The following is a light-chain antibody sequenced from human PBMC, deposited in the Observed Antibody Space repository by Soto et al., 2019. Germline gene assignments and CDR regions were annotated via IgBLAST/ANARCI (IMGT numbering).Light chain of an antibody. V-gene: IGKV3-11*01. J-gene: IGKJ5*01. Sequence: EIVLTQSPATLSLSPGERATLSCRASQSVSTYLAWYQQKPGLAARLLIYDASNRATGIPARFSGSGSGTDFTLTISSLEPEDFAVYFCQQRSTWPLITFGQGTRLEIK. CDR1: QSVSTY. CDR3: QQRSTWPLIT. CDR2: DAS.